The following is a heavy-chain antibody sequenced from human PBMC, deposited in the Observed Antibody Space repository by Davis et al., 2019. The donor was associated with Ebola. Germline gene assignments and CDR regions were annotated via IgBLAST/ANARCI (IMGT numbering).Heavy chain of an antibody. J-gene: IGHJ4*02. D-gene: IGHD3-22*01. V-gene: IGHV5-51*01. Sequence: GESLKISCKGSGYSFTSYWIGWVRQMPGKGLEWMGFIYPGDSDTRYSPYFQGQVTISADKSISTAYLQWSSLKASDTAMYYCARLTYYDSSGYYLDYWGQGTLVTVSS. CDR3: ARLTYYDSSGYYLDY. CDR1: GYSFTSYW. CDR2: IYPGDSDT.